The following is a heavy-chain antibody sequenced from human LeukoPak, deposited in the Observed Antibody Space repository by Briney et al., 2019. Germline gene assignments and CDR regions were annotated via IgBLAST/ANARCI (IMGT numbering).Heavy chain of an antibody. V-gene: IGHV4-59*01. J-gene: IGHJ4*02. D-gene: IGHD5-18*01. CDR2: MQSTGNS. Sequence: SETLSLTCTVSAGSISTYHWNWIRKSPEKGLEWIGYMQSTGNSNYNPSLKSRVTISVDMSRNQIVLYLSSVTAADTAVYFCARDKQHSYGRYFDHWGQGILVTVSP. CDR1: AGSISTYH. CDR3: ARDKQHSYGRYFDH.